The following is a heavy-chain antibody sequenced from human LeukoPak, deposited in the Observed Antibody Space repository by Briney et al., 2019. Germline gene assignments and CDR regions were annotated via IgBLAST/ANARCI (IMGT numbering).Heavy chain of an antibody. CDR2: ISSSGSTI. J-gene: IGHJ3*02. V-gene: IGHV3-48*03. D-gene: IGHD5-12*01. Sequence: GGSLRLSCAASGFTFSSYEMNWVRQAPGKGLEWVSYISSSGSTIYYADSVKGRFTISRDNAKNSLYLQMNSLRAEDTALYYCARDIGDYSGYYDAFDIWGQGTMVTVSS. CDR1: GFTFSSYE. CDR3: ARDIGDYSGYYDAFDI.